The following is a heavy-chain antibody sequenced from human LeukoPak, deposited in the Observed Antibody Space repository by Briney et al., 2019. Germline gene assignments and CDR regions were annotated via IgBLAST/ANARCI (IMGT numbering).Heavy chain of an antibody. V-gene: IGHV4-59*01. CDR1: GGSISSYY. D-gene: IGHD3-3*01. CDR2: IYYSGST. J-gene: IGHJ5*02. Sequence: SETLSLTCTVSGGSISSYYWSWIRQPPGKGLEWIGYIYYSGSTNYNPSLKSRVTISVDTSKNQFSLKLSSLTAADTAVYYCARDARGDYDFWSGYYTPANWFDPWGQGTLVTVSS. CDR3: ARDARGDYDFWSGYYTPANWFDP.